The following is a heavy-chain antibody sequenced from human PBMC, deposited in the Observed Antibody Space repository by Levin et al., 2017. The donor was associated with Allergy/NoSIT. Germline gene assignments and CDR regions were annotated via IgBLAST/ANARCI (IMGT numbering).Heavy chain of an antibody. D-gene: IGHD2-21*02. CDR2: IDDRGST. J-gene: IGHJ4*02. V-gene: IGHV4-61*01. Sequence: SETLSLTCTVSGVSVSSGSSYWSWIRQTPGKGLEWIAYIDDRGSTDYNPSLTGRATISLDTSKNLFSLRLRSMTPADTAVYYCARVRGDDNYYFDLWGQGILVAVSS. CDR1: GVSVSSGSSY. CDR3: ARVRGDDNYYFDL.